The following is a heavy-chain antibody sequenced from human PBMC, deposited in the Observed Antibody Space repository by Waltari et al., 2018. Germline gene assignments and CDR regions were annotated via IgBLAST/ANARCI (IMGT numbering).Heavy chain of an antibody. D-gene: IGHD2-15*01. Sequence: QLQLQESGPGLVKASEPLSLTCTVCGDCISSSRYYWGWVRQPPATGLEWIGNMYYSGITYYNPSLKSRVTISGDTSKSQFSLKLSSVTAADTSMYYCVRHARTTSGGKHFDHWGQGMLVTVSP. J-gene: IGHJ4*02. V-gene: IGHV4-39*01. CDR2: MYYSGIT. CDR3: VRHARTTSGGKHFDH. CDR1: GDCISSSRYY.